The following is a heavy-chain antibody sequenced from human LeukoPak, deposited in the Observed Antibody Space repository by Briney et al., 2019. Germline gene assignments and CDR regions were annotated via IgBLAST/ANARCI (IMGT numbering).Heavy chain of an antibody. Sequence: GGSLRLSCAASGFTVSSYGMSWVRQAPGKGPEWVSLVYSDGVTRYADSVQGRFSISRDNSKNTVYLQMNNLRVEDTAVYHCVRDRAEGRAWVEFDPWGQGILVTVSS. CDR3: VRDRAEGRAWVEFDP. J-gene: IGHJ5*02. V-gene: IGHV3-66*02. CDR1: GFTVSSYG. CDR2: VYSDGVT.